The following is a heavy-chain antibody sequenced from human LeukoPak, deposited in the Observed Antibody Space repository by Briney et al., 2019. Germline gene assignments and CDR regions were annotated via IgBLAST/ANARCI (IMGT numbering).Heavy chain of an antibody. V-gene: IGHV3-23*01. D-gene: IGHD3-10*01. CDR1: GFTFSSYA. CDR2: ISGNGGST. J-gene: IGHJ5*02. CDR3: ANRGADYYGSGNWFDP. Sequence: GSLRLSCAASGFTFSSYAMSWVRQAPGEGLEWVSSISGNGGSTYYGDSVKGRFTISRDNSKNTLYLQMNSLRAEDTAVYYCANRGADYYGSGNWFDPWGQGTLVTVSS.